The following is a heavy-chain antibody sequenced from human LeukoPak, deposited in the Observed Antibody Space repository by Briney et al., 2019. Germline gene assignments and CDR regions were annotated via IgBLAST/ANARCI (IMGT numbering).Heavy chain of an antibody. CDR3: AKDRGIAAAAD. V-gene: IGHV3-48*01. J-gene: IGHJ4*02. CDR2: ISSSSSTI. Sequence: RSLRLSCAASGFTFSSYSMNWVRQAPGKGLEWVSYISSSSSTIYYADSVKGRFTISRDNAKNSLYLQMNSLRAEDTAVYYCAKDRGIAAAADWGQGTLVTVSS. CDR1: GFTFSSYS. D-gene: IGHD6-13*01.